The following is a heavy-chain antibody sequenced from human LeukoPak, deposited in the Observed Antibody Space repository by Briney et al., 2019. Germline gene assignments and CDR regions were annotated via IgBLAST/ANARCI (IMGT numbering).Heavy chain of an antibody. J-gene: IGHJ4*02. CDR3: ARVEGEYYFDY. CDR2: INPNTGGT. CDR1: GYAFTGYY. D-gene: IGHD3-16*01. V-gene: IGHV1-2*02. Sequence: ASVKVSCKASGYAFTGYYVHWVRQAPGQGLEWMGWINPNTGGTNYAQKFQGRVTMTRDTSISTAYMELSRLRSDDTAVYYCARVEGEYYFDYWGQGTLVTVSS.